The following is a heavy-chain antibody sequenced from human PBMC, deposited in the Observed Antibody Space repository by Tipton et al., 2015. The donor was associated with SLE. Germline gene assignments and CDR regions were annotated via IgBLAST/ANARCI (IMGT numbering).Heavy chain of an antibody. CDR2: IYSSGSA. D-gene: IGHD4/OR15-4a*01. J-gene: IGHJ1*01. CDR1: GASISSSRYH. V-gene: IGHV4-39*07. Sequence: LRLSCAVSGASISSSRYHWGWVRQPPGKGLEWVGTIYSSGSAYYTPSLKSRVTISVDTNKNQFSLRLKSVTAADTAVYYCARHDYTGWGHFHHWGQGTLVIVSS. CDR3: ARHDYTGWGHFHH.